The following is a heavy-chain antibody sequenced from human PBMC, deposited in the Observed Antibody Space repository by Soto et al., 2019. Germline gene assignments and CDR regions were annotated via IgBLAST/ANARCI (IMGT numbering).Heavy chain of an antibody. CDR1: GGSISSGDYY. V-gene: IGHV4-30-4*01. J-gene: IGHJ6*02. Sequence: PSETLSLTCTVSGGSISSGDYYWSWIRQPPGKGLEWIGYIYYSGSTYYNPSLKSRVTISVDTSKNQFSLKLSSVTAADTAVYYCARDAGVRGVSVWDYYGMDVWGQGTTVTVSS. D-gene: IGHD3-10*01. CDR2: IYYSGST. CDR3: ARDAGVRGVSVWDYYGMDV.